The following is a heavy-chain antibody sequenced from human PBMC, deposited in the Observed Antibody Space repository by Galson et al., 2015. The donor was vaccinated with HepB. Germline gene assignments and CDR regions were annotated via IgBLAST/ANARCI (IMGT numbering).Heavy chain of an antibody. V-gene: IGHV5-51*03. D-gene: IGHD2-21*02. CDR2: IYPGDSDT. CDR3: ARSGGGDCYKGSYYYYYGMDV. J-gene: IGHJ6*02. Sequence: QSGAEVKKPGESLKISCKGSGYSFTSYWIGWVRQMPGKGLEWMGIIYPGDSDTRYSPSFQGQVTISADKSISTAYLQWSSLKASDTAMYYCARSGGGDCYKGSYYYYYGMDVWGQGTPVTVSS. CDR1: GYSFTSYW.